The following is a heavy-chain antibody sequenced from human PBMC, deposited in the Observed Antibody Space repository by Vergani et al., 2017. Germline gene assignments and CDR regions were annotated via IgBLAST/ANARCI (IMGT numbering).Heavy chain of an antibody. CDR1: GGSISSYY. J-gene: IGHJ3*02. Sequence: QVQLQESGPGLVKPSETLSLTCTVSGGSISSYYWSWIRQPPGKGLEWIGYIYYSGSTNYNPSRKSRVTISVDTSKNQFSLKLSSVTAADTAVYYCARVGYSGSPGAFDIWGQGTMVTVSS. CDR3: ARVGYSGSPGAFDI. CDR2: IYYSGST. V-gene: IGHV4-59*01. D-gene: IGHD1-26*01.